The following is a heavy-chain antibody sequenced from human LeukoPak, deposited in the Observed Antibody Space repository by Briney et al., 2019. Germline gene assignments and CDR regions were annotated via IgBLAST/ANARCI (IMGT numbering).Heavy chain of an antibody. D-gene: IGHD6-19*01. V-gene: IGHV1-2*02. CDR3: ARDLYQWLPSTRPRDYYYYMDV. CDR2: INTNSGGT. Sequence: SVKASCKPAGSTFTRYFIHSVRQAAGPRLEYMGWINTNSGGTNYAQKFRGRVTMTMDTSIRTAYMELSSLRSDDTAVYYCARDLYQWLPSTRPRDYYYYMDVWGEGTTVTVSS. CDR1: GSTFTRYF. J-gene: IGHJ6*03.